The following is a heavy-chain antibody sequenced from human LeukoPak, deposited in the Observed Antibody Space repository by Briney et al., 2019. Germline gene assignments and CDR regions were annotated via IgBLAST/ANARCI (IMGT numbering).Heavy chain of an antibody. CDR3: ASWRYDILTGFDY. CDR2: IIPIFGTA. Sequence: SVKVSCKASGGTFSSYAISWVQQAPGQGLEWMGGIIPIFGTANYAQKFQGRVTITTDESTSTAYMELSSLRSEDTAVYYCASWRYDILTGFDYWGQGTLVTVSS. D-gene: IGHD3-9*01. J-gene: IGHJ4*02. V-gene: IGHV1-69*05. CDR1: GGTFSSYA.